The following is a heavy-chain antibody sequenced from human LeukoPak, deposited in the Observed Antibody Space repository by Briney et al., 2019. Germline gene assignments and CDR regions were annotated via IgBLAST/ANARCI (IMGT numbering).Heavy chain of an antibody. V-gene: IGHV3-33*01. CDR1: GFTFSVYG. CDR3: ARERDYYDSSGYLNY. CDR2: IWNDGSNK. J-gene: IGHJ4*02. D-gene: IGHD3-22*01. Sequence: GGSLRLSCPASGFTFSVYGMHWVRQAPGKGLEGVAVIWNDGSNKNYADPVKRRLTISRDNSKNPLYLQMNSLRAEDTAVYYCARERDYYDSSGYLNYWGQGALVTVSS.